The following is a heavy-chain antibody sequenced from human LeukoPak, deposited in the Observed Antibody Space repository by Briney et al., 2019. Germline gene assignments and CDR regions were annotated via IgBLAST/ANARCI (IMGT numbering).Heavy chain of an antibody. J-gene: IGHJ6*02. CDR1: GYTFTSYD. CDR3: ARVPSRGGNVYYYYYGMDV. D-gene: IGHD2-8*01. V-gene: IGHV1-8*01. Sequence: ASVKVSCKASGYTFTSYDINWVRQATGQGLEWMGWMNPNSGNTGYAQKFQGRVTMTRNTSISTAYKELSSLRSEDTAVYYCARVPSRGGNVYYYYYGMDVWGQGTTVTVSS. CDR2: MNPNSGNT.